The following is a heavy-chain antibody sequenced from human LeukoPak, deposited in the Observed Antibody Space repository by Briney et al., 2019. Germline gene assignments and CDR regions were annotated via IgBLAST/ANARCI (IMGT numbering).Heavy chain of an antibody. D-gene: IGHD3-22*01. CDR2: IYTSGST. V-gene: IGHV4-4*07. J-gene: IGHJ4*02. CDR1: GGSISSYY. CDR3: ARDGYYYDSSGLPRFDY. Sequence: SETLSLTCSVSGGSISSYYWSWIRQPAGKGLEWIGRIYTSGSTNYNPSLKSRVTMSVDTSKNQFSLRLSSVTAADTAVYYCARDGYYYDSSGLPRFDYWGQGTLVTVSS.